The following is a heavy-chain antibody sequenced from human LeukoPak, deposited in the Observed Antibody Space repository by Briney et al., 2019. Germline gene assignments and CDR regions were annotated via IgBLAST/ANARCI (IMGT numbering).Heavy chain of an antibody. J-gene: IGHJ4*02. D-gene: IGHD6-19*01. CDR2: ISAYNGNT. CDR1: GYTFTSYG. CDR3: ARDSRSSAWGDFDY. V-gene: IGHV1-18*04. Sequence: ASVKVSCKASGYTFTSYGISWVRQAPGQGLEWTGWISAYNGNTNHAQKLRGRVTMTTDTSTSTAYMELRSLRSDDTAVYYCARDSRSSAWGDFDYWGQGTLVTVSS.